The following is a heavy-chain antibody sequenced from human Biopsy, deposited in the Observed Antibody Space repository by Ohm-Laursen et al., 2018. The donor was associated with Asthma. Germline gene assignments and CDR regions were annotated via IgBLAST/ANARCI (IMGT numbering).Heavy chain of an antibody. CDR2: VSHTGST. CDR1: GGSIRSHD. J-gene: IGHJ5*02. Sequence: PSETLSLTCTVSGGSIRSHDWTWIRLPPGKGLEYIGDVSHTGSTNYNPSLKSRVTMSLDTSKNQFSLRLTSVIPADTAVYYCARMADCSGGACYSYGWFDPWGQGTRVTVSS. V-gene: IGHV4-59*11. D-gene: IGHD2-15*01. CDR3: ARMADCSGGACYSYGWFDP.